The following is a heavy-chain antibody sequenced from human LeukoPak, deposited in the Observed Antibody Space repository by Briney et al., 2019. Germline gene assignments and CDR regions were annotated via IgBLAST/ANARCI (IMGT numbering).Heavy chain of an antibody. Sequence: GGSLRLSRLASGFTLNLYSMHWVRQARGRGREFVSVISSDGVYTYYAYSLRGSFTISRDNSKNTVYLQMRSLGADYTAVYYCATGPWTPYYYDSSGYLPPGNYYYGMDVWGQGTTVTVSS. CDR2: ISSDGVYT. CDR3: ATGPWTPYYYDSSGYLPPGNYYYGMDV. CDR1: GFTLNLYS. V-gene: IGHV3-64D*08. D-gene: IGHD3-22*01. J-gene: IGHJ6*02.